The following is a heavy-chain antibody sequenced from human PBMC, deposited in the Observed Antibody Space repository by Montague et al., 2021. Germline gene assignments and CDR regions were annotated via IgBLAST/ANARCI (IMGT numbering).Heavy chain of an antibody. CDR1: GDSISSCEYY. J-gene: IGHJ3*02. CDR2: VYKRGDT. CDR3: ARDSPVVEPWVGEHKGAFDI. V-gene: IGHV4-61*02. D-gene: IGHD3-10*01. Sequence: TLSLTCSVSGDSISSCEYYWTWIRQPVGRGLEWIGRVYKRGDTHTSPSLRSRLTLSVDTSKNHFSLTLTSVTAADTAVYFCARDSPVVEPWVGEHKGAFDIWGQGTTVTVSS.